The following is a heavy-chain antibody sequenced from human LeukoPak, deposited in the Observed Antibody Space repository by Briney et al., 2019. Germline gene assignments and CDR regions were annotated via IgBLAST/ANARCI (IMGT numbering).Heavy chain of an antibody. J-gene: IGHJ3*02. CDR2: ISSSGSTI. CDR1: GFTFSSYE. V-gene: IGHV3-48*03. Sequence: GGSLRLSCAASGFTFSSYEMNWVRQAPGKGLEWVSYISSSGSTIYYADSVKGRFTISRDNSKNTLYLQMNSLRAEDTAVYYCARAKPRATKGAFDIWGQGTMVTVSS. CDR3: ARAKPRATKGAFDI. D-gene: IGHD5-24*01.